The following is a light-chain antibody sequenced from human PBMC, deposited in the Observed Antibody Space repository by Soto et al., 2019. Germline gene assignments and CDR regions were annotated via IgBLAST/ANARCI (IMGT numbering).Light chain of an antibody. CDR1: QSVSSSY. V-gene: IGKV3-20*01. J-gene: IGKJ2*01. CDR3: QQYGSSPYT. CDR2: GAS. Sequence: IGLTQSPGTLSLSQGERATLSCRASQSVSSSYLAWYQQKPGQSPRLLIYGASSRATGIPDRFSGSGSGTDFTLTISSLEPEDFAVYYCQQYGSSPYTFGQGTKLDIK.